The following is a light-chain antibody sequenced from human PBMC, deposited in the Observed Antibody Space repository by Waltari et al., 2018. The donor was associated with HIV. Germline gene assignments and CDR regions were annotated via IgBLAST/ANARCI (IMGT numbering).Light chain of an antibody. CDR3: QQYYSTPRRT. J-gene: IGKJ2*01. CDR2: WAS. Sequence: DIVMTQSPDSLAVSLGERATINCNSSQSVLYSSNNKNYLAWYQQKPGQPPKLLIYWASTRESGVPDRFSGSGSGTDFTLTISSLQAEDVAVYYCQQYYSTPRRTFGQGTKLEIK. V-gene: IGKV4-1*01. CDR1: QSVLYSSNNKNY.